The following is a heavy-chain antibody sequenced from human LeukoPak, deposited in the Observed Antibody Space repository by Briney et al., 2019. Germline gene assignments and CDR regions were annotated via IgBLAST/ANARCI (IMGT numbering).Heavy chain of an antibody. CDR2: IYYSGST. D-gene: IGHD1/OR15-1a*01. CDR1: SGSISSNHYY. J-gene: IGHJ5*02. CDR3: ARDHRERNWNKLIPASFDP. V-gene: IGHV4-39*07. Sequence: SETLSLTCTVSSGSISSNHYYWRWIHQPPGKGLEWIVNIYYSGSTYYNPSLKSRVTISVDTSKNQFSLRLSSVTAADTAVYYCARDHRERNWNKLIPASFDPWGQGTLVTVSS.